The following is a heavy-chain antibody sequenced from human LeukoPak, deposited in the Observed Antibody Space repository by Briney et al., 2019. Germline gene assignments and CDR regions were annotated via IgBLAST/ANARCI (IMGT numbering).Heavy chain of an antibody. D-gene: IGHD4-17*01. CDR3: TTDLYDYGDYVGGYFDY. V-gene: IGHV3-15*01. J-gene: IGHJ4*02. CDR1: GFTFSNAW. Sequence: GGSLRLSCAASGFTFSNAWMSWVRQAPGKGLEWVGRIKSKTDGGTTDYAAPVKGRFTISRDDSKNTLYLQMNSLKTEDTAVYYCTTDLYDYGDYVGGYFDYWGQGTLVTVSS. CDR2: IKSKTDGGTT.